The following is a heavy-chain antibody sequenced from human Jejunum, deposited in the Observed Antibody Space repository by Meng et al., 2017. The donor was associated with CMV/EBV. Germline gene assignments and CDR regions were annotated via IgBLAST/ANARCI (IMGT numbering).Heavy chain of an antibody. D-gene: IGHD3-10*01. V-gene: IGHV3-66*02. CDR3: ATEVAVRNYFSYGMDV. Sequence: FTFSTYAMNWVRQAPGKGLEWVAVSYSAGMTYYADSVKGRFTISRDNSKNTMYLQMNGLRLEDTAMYYCATEVAVRNYFSYGMDVWGQGTAVTVSS. CDR2: SYSAGMT. CDR1: FTFSTYA. J-gene: IGHJ6*02.